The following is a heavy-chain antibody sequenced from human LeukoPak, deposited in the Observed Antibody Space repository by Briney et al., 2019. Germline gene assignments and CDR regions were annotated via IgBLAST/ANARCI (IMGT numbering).Heavy chain of an antibody. J-gene: IGHJ4*02. CDR2: ISDSFRIT. CDR3: AKRHGDYFDY. CDR1: GFPFSSYA. D-gene: IGHD4-17*01. V-gene: IGHV3-23*01. Sequence: PGGSLRLSCAASGFPFSSYAMSWVRQPPGKGLECVSTISDSFRITDDADSVKGRFTIFRDNSKNTLYLQMNTLRAEDTAVYYCAKRHGDYFDYWGQGTLVTVSS.